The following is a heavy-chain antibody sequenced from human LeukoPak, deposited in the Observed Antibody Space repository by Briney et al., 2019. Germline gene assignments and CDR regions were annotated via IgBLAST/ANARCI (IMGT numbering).Heavy chain of an antibody. Sequence: SETLSLTCTVSGGSISSSSYYWGWIRQPPGKGLEWIGYIYYSGSTNYNPSLKSRVTISVDTSRNQFSLKLSSVTASDTAGYYCAGRHDTAMVSDLWGRGTLVTVSS. V-gene: IGHV4-61*05. CDR1: GGSISSSSYY. J-gene: IGHJ2*01. CDR2: IYYSGST. CDR3: AGRHDTAMVSDL. D-gene: IGHD5-18*01.